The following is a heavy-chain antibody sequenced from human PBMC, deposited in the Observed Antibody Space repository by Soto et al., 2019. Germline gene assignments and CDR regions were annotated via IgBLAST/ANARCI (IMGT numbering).Heavy chain of an antibody. CDR3: ARHRTGLDY. J-gene: IGHJ4*02. Sequence: QVQLQESGPGLVKPSETLSLTCTVSGGSISSYYWSWIRQPPGKGLEWIGYIYYSGSTNYNPSLRSRVTISVDTSKNQFALKLSSVTAADTAVYYCARHRTGLDYRGQGTLVTVSS. CDR2: IYYSGST. V-gene: IGHV4-59*08. CDR1: GGSISSYY. D-gene: IGHD3-9*01.